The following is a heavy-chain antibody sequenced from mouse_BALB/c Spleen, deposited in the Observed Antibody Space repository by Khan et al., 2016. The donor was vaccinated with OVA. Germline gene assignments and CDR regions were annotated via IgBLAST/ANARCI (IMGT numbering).Heavy chain of an antibody. D-gene: IGHD1-1*01. J-gene: IGHJ2*01. CDR2: TNPNNGRT. V-gene: IGHV1S81*02. CDR3: ARIKKIGATYFDY. Sequence: QVQLQQSGAELVKAGASVKMSCKASGYTFTSYWMHWVKQRLGQGLEWFAETNPNNGRTYYTEKFKSKATLTVDKSSSTAYMLLSSPTFKDSAVYYCARIKKIGATYFDYWGQGTTLTVSS. CDR1: GYTFTSYW.